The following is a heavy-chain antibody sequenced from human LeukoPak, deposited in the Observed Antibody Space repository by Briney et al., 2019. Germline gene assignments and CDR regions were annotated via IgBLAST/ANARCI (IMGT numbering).Heavy chain of an antibody. CDR1: GFTFSSYA. CDR3: TKTMMQPTAADH. D-gene: IGHD4/OR15-4a*01. J-gene: IGHJ5*02. CDR2: ISAGGDGT. Sequence: GGSLRLSCAASGFTFSSYALPWVRQAPGKGLEWVSGISAGGDGTFYADSVKGRFTISRDNSKNTLYLQMNSLGAEDTAVYYCTKTMMQPTAADHWGQGSLVTVSS. V-gene: IGHV3-23*01.